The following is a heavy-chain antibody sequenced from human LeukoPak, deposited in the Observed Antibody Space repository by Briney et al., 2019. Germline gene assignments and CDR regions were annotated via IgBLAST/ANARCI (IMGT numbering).Heavy chain of an antibody. J-gene: IGHJ6*02. Sequence: SVKVSCKASGRTFSSYAISWVRQAPGQGLEWMGRIIPILGIANYAQKFQGRVTITADKSTSTAYMELSSLRSEDTAVYYCARDSGYDSDYYYYGMDVWGQGTTVTVSS. D-gene: IGHD5-12*01. CDR1: GRTFSSYA. V-gene: IGHV1-69*04. CDR3: ARDSGYDSDYYYYGMDV. CDR2: IIPILGIA.